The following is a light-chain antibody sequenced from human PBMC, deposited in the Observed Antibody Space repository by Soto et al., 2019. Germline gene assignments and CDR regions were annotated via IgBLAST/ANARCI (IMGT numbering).Light chain of an antibody. J-gene: IGKJ5*01. CDR1: QDIRGA. Sequence: AIQLTQSPSSLSASVGDRVTITCRASQDIRGALAWYQQKPGKAPKILIYDVSSLQSGVPSRFSGSSSGTEFTLTISGLQPEDFATYYCQQFNSYSIIFGQGTRLDIK. CDR2: DVS. CDR3: QQFNSYSII. V-gene: IGKV1-13*02.